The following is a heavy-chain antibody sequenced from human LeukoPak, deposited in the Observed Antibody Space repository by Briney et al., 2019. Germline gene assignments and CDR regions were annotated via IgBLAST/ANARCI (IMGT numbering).Heavy chain of an antibody. V-gene: IGHV4-39*01. CDR2: IYYSGST. CDR3: ARTPRVGSGWIFDY. Sequence: TASETLSLTCTVSGGSISSSSYYWGWIRQPPGKGLEWIGSIYYSGSTYYNPSLKSRVTISVDTSKNQFSLKLSSVTAADTAVYYCARTPRVGSGWIFDYWGQGTLVTVSS. D-gene: IGHD6-19*01. CDR1: GGSISSSSYY. J-gene: IGHJ4*02.